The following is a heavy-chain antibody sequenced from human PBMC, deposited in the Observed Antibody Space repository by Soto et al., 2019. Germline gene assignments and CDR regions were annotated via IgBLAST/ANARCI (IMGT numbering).Heavy chain of an antibody. CDR3: VIFYYYYGMDV. CDR2: LDREGGET. V-gene: IGHV1-24*01. J-gene: IGHJ6*02. Sequence: ASVKVSCKISAYRLTEISLHWVRQAAGIGLEWMGGLDREGGETIYAQKFQGRVTMTEDTSADTAYMQLSSLRSEDTAIYYCVIFYYYYGMDVWGQGTTVTVSS. CDR1: AYRLTEIS.